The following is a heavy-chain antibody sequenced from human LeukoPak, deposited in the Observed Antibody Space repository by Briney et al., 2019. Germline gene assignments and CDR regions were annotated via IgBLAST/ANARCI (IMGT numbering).Heavy chain of an antibody. D-gene: IGHD6-13*01. Sequence: PGGSLRLSCAASGFTFRTYNMTWVRQAAGKGLEWVSAISGSGGSTYYADSVKGRFTISRDNSKNTLYMQMNSLRAEDTAVYYCAKVRGDGYSSSWGRFDYWGQGTLVTVSS. CDR1: GFTFRTYN. CDR2: ISGSGGST. J-gene: IGHJ4*02. V-gene: IGHV3-23*01. CDR3: AKVRGDGYSSSWGRFDY.